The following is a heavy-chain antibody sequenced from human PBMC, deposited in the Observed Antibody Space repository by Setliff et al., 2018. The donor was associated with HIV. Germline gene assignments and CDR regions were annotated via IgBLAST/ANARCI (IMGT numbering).Heavy chain of an antibody. CDR1: GFIFSDYF. Sequence: GGSLRLSCAASGFIFSDYFMDWVRQAPGKGLEWVGRSRNKAKSYTTEFAASVKGRFTISRDDSKNSLYLQMNSLKTEDTAVYYCAREGGMVRGALYYYYYYYMDVWGKGTTVTVSS. J-gene: IGHJ6*03. CDR3: AREGGMVRGALYYYYYYYMDV. D-gene: IGHD3-10*01. V-gene: IGHV3-72*01. CDR2: SRNKAKSYTT.